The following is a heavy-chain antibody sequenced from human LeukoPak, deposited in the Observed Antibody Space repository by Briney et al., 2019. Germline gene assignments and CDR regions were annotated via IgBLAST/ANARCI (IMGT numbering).Heavy chain of an antibody. Sequence: GGSLRLSCAASGFTYAWMSWVRQAPGKGLEWVGRIKSRTDGGTTDYAAPVKGRFTISRDDSKNTLYLQMNSLKTEDTAVYYCATFRHRSFDPWGQGTLVTVSS. CDR2: IKSRTDGGTT. CDR3: ATFRHRSFDP. J-gene: IGHJ5*02. CDR1: GFTYAW. V-gene: IGHV3-15*01.